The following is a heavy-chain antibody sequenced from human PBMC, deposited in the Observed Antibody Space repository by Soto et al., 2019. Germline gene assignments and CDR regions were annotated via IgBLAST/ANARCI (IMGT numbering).Heavy chain of an antibody. CDR2: IIPVFGTT. J-gene: IGHJ4*02. CDR1: EGTFNSFG. Sequence: QVHVVQSGAEVKKPGSSMKVTCKAFEGTFNSFGINWVRQAPGQGLEWMGGIIPVFGTTKYAQKFRDRVTLVADGSTSTSYMELSSLTSDDTAVYYCAIDVWGRGGYYLDSWGQGTLVTVSS. D-gene: IGHD7-27*01. CDR3: AIDVWGRGGYYLDS. V-gene: IGHV1-69*01.